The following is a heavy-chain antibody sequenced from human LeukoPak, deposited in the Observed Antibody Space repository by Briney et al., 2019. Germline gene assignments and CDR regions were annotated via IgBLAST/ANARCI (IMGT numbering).Heavy chain of an antibody. CDR2: VYYTGST. CDR1: GASISNYY. V-gene: IGHV4-59*03. Sequence: SETLSLTCTVSGASISNYYWTWMRQAPGKGLEWIGHVYYTGSTNYNPSLKSRVTITLDTSKNQFFLKLSAVTAADTAVYYCAKTSRHFYNSGGNSIPWPDGMDVWGQGTTVTVSS. CDR3: AKTSRHFYNSGGNSIPWPDGMDV. D-gene: IGHD3-10*01. J-gene: IGHJ6*02.